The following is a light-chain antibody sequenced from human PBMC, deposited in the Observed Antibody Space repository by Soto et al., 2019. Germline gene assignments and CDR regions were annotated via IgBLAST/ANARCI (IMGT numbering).Light chain of an antibody. V-gene: IGLV1-40*01. CDR3: QSYDSSLSGHVV. CDR2: GNS. Sequence: QPVLTQPPSVSGAPGQRVTISCTGSSSNIGPGYDVHWYQHLPGTAPKLLIYGNSNRPSGVPDRFSGSKSGTSASLAITGLQAEDEADYYCQSYDSSLSGHVVFGGGTKVTVL. CDR1: SSNIGPGYD. J-gene: IGLJ2*01.